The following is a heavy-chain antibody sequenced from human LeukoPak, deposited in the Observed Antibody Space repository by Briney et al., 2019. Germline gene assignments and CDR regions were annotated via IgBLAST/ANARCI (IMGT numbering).Heavy chain of an antibody. CDR3: ARRQSEVDHLDY. V-gene: IGHV3-11*01. CDR2: ISTTGART. CDR1: EFTFSDYY. J-gene: IGHJ4*02. Sequence: GGSLRLSCAASEFTFSDYYMTWLRQAPGKGLEWVSYISTTGARTYYAGSVKGRFTISRDNAKNSLYLQMNSLRVEDTAVYYCARRQSEVDHLDYWGQGTLVTVSS. D-gene: IGHD5-12*01.